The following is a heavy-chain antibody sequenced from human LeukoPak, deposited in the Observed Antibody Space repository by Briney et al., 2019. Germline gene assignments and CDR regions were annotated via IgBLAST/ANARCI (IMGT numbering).Heavy chain of an antibody. D-gene: IGHD3-3*01. Sequence: SETLSLTCAVYGGSFGGYYWSWIRQPPGKGLEWIGEINHSGSTNYNPSLKSRVTISVDTSKNQFSLKLSSVTAADTAVYYCARYVTIFGVVMDKFDYWGQGTLVTVSS. J-gene: IGHJ4*02. CDR2: INHSGST. V-gene: IGHV4-34*01. CDR1: GGSFGGYY. CDR3: ARYVTIFGVVMDKFDY.